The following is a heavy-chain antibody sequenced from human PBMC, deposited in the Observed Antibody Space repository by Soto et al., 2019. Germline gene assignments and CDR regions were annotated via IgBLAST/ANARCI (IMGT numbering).Heavy chain of an antibody. D-gene: IGHD3-22*01. Sequence: GVSLRLSCAASGFTFSRYWMHWVRQAPGKGLVWVSRINSDRSTISYADSVKGLFTISRDNAKNTLYLQMNSLRAEDTAVYYCARGYYDSRGGYYFDYWGQGTLVTVSS. CDR1: GFTFSRYW. J-gene: IGHJ4*02. V-gene: IGHV3-74*01. CDR3: ARGYYDSRGGYYFDY. CDR2: INSDRSTI.